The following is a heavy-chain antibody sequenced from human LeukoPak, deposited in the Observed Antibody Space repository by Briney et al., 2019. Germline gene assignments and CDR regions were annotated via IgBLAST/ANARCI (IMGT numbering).Heavy chain of an antibody. CDR1: GFTVSSNY. J-gene: IGHJ4*02. Sequence: GGSLRLSCAASGFTVSSNYMSWVRQAPGKGLEWVSYISSSGSTIYYADSVKGRFTISRDNAKNSLYLQMNSLRAEDTAVYYCARAVGYCSGGSCYPYFDYWGQGTLVTVSS. V-gene: IGHV3-11*04. CDR2: ISSSGSTI. D-gene: IGHD2-15*01. CDR3: ARAVGYCSGGSCYPYFDY.